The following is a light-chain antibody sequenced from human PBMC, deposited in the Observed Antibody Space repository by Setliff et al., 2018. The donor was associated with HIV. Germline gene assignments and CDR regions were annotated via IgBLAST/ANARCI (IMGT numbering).Light chain of an antibody. CDR3: LLSYSGSVD. J-gene: IGLJ2*01. V-gene: IGLV7-46*01. Sequence: QAVVTQEPSLTVSPGGTVTLTCGSSTGPVTTTHYPYWIQQKPGQAPRTLIFDTNNKHSWTPARFSGSLLGGKGALTLSGARPEDEADYYCLLSYSGSVDFGGGTKVTVL. CDR2: DTN. CDR1: TGPVTTTHY.